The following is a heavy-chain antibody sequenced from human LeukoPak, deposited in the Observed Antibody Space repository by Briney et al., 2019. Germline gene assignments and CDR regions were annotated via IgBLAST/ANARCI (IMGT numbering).Heavy chain of an antibody. D-gene: IGHD6-19*01. Sequence: ASVKVSCKASGYTFTSYGISWVRQAPGQGLEWMGWISAYNGNTNYAQKLQGRVTMTTDTSTSTAYMELRSLRSDDTAVYYCARQTYSSGWYAPFDYWGQGTLVTVSS. J-gene: IGHJ4*02. CDR1: GYTFTSYG. V-gene: IGHV1-18*01. CDR3: ARQTYSSGWYAPFDY. CDR2: ISAYNGNT.